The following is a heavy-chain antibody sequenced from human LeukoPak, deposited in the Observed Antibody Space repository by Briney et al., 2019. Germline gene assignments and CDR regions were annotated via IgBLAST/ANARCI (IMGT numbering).Heavy chain of an antibody. CDR1: GFTVSSNY. CDR2: IYSGGST. V-gene: IGHV3-66*02. D-gene: IGHD6-19*01. J-gene: IGHJ4*02. CDR3: ARDSRYSSGWFFDY. Sequence: GGSLRLSCAASGFTVSSNYMSWVRHAPGKGLEWVSVIYSGGSTYYADSVKGRFTISRDNSKNTLYLQMNSLRAEDTAVYYCARDSRYSSGWFFDYWGQGTLVTVSS.